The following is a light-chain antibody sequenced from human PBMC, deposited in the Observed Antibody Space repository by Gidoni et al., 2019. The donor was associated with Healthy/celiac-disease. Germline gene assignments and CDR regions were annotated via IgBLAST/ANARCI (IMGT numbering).Light chain of an antibody. J-gene: IGKJ5*01. Sequence: DIQMTQSPSSLSASVGDRVTITFQASQDISNYLNWYQQKPGKAPKLLIYDASTLEKGVPSRFSGSGSGTDFTFTISSLQSEDIATYYCQQYDNLPITFGQGTRLEIK. CDR2: DAS. V-gene: IGKV1-33*01. CDR3: QQYDNLPIT. CDR1: QDISNY.